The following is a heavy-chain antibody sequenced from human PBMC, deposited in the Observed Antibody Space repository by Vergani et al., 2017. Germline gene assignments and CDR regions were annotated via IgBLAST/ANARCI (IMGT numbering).Heavy chain of an antibody. V-gene: IGHV3-33*01. D-gene: IGHD5-24*01. CDR3: AIMTDSKDGYRSY. Sequence: QVQLVESGGGVVQPGRSLRLSCAASGFTFSSYGMHWVRQAPGKGLEWVAVIWYDGSNKYYADSVKGRFTISRDNSKNTLYLQMNSLRAEDTAVYYCAIMTDSKDGYRSYWGQGTLVTVSS. CDR1: GFTFSSYG. CDR2: IWYDGSNK. J-gene: IGHJ4*02.